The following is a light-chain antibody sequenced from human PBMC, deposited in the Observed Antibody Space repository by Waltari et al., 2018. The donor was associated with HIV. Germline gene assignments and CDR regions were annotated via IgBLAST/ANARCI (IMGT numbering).Light chain of an antibody. V-gene: IGLV2-14*01. CDR1: SSDVGGYNY. CDR2: EVS. J-gene: IGLJ2*01. Sequence: QSALTQPASVSGSPGLSITISCTGTSSDVGGYNYVPWYQQHPGKAPKLMIYEVSNRPSGVSNRFSGSKSGNTASLTISGLQAEDEADYYCSSYTSSSTPVFGGGTKLTVL. CDR3: SSYTSSSTPV.